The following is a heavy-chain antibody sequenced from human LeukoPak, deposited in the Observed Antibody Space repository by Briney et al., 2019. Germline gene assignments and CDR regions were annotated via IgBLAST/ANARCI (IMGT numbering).Heavy chain of an antibody. Sequence: GRSLRLSCAASGFTFSSCAMHWVRQAPGKGLEWVAVISYDGSNKYYADSVKGRFTISRDNSKNTLYLQMNSLRAEDTAVYYCARAARGSSYYYDSSGYYYGHYYYYGMDVWGQGTTVTVSS. CDR2: ISYDGSNK. D-gene: IGHD3-22*01. V-gene: IGHV3-30-3*01. CDR3: ARAARGSSYYYDSSGYYYGHYYYYGMDV. CDR1: GFTFSSCA. J-gene: IGHJ6*02.